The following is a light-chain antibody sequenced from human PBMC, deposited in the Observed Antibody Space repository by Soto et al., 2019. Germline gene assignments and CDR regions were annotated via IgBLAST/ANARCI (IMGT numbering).Light chain of an antibody. J-gene: IGLJ2*01. CDR1: TGAVTSGYY. V-gene: IGLV7-43*01. CDR2: STX. CDR3: LLYYGGAQV. Sequence: QAVVTQEPSLTVSPGGTVTLTCASSTGAVTSGYYPNWFQQKPGQAPRALIXSTXNKHSXTXARFSGSLLGGRAALTLSGXXXXXXAEYYCLLYYGGAQVFGGGTKVTVL.